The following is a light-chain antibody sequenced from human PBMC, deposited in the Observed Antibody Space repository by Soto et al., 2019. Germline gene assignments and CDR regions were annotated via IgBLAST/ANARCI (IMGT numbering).Light chain of an antibody. CDR1: QSSSSW. V-gene: IGKV1-5*03. J-gene: IGKJ4*01. CDR2: KAS. Sequence: DIQMTQSPSTLSASVGDRVTITCRASQSSSSWLAWYQQKPGKAPKLLIYKASSLESGGPSRFSGSGSGTEFTLTISSLQPDDFATYYCQQYNSYSALTFGGGTKVEIK. CDR3: QQYNSYSALT.